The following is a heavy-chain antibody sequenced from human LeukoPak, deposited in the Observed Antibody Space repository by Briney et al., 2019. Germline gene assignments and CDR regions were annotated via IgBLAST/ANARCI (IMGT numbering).Heavy chain of an antibody. D-gene: IGHD7-27*01. CDR1: GGSISSGGYY. CDR3: ARTTKLTAFDY. V-gene: IGHV4-31*03. Sequence: SQTLSLTCTVSGGSISSGGYYWSWIRQHPGKGLEWIGYIYYSGSTYYNPSLKRRVTISVDTSKKQFSLKLSSVTAADTAVYYCARTTKLTAFDYWGQGTLVTVSS. J-gene: IGHJ4*02. CDR2: IYYSGST.